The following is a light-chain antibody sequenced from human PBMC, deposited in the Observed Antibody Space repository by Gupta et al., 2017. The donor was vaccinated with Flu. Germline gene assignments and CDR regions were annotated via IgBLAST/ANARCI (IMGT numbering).Light chain of an antibody. Sequence: DRVTITCQASQSISSYLNWYQHKPGQAPKLLMNAASSLQRGVPSRFSGSGSGTDFTFTISGLQPEDVATYYCQQSYTTPLLTFGPGTKVDIK. CDR2: AAS. CDR1: QSISSY. V-gene: IGKV1-39*01. J-gene: IGKJ3*01. CDR3: QQSYTTPLLT.